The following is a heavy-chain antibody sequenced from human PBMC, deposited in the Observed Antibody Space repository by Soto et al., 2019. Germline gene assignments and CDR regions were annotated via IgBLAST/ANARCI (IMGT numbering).Heavy chain of an antibody. CDR1: GGSISSGGYY. V-gene: IGHV4-31*03. CDR3: ARVHPWFGEAGNYYGMDV. J-gene: IGHJ6*02. Sequence: SETLSLTCTVSGGSISSGGYYWSWIRQHPGKGLEWIGYIYYSGSTYYNPSLKSRVTISVDTSKNQFSLKLSSVTVADTAVYYCARVHPWFGEAGNYYGMDVWGQGTTVTVSS. CDR2: IYYSGST. D-gene: IGHD3-10*01.